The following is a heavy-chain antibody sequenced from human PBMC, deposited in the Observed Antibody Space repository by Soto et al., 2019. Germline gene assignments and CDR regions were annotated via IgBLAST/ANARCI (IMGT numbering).Heavy chain of an antibody. V-gene: IGHV3-23*01. CDR3: KKRNLVVRIPFDY. CDR1: GFTFSSYA. J-gene: IGHJ4*02. Sequence: EVQLLESGGGLVQPGGSLRLSCAASGFTFSSYAMSWVRQAPGKGLEWVSTISGSGGGIYYADSVKGRFTISRDNSKNMLDLKMNSLRAEDTAVYYVKKRNLVVRIPFDYWGQGPVVTVSS. D-gene: IGHD2-15*01. CDR2: ISGSGGGI.